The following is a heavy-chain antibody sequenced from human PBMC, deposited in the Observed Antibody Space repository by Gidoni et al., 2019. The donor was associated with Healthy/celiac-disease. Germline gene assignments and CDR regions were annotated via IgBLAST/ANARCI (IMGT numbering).Heavy chain of an antibody. D-gene: IGHD6-19*01. CDR1: GFTFSSYW. J-gene: IGHJ6*02. V-gene: IGHV3-7*03. CDR2: IKQDGSEK. Sequence: EVQLVEPGGGLVQPGGSLRLSCAASGFTFSSYWMSCVRQAPGKGLEWVANIKQDGSEKYYVDSVKGRFTISRDNAKNSLYLQMNSLSAEDTAVYYCARESGWYGGRGMDVWGQGTTVTVSS. CDR3: ARESGWYGGRGMDV.